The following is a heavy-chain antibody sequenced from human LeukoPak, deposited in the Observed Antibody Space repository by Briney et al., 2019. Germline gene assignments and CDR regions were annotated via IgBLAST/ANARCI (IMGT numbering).Heavy chain of an antibody. CDR3: AKAVVPAAISAPAFDY. CDR2: ISGSGGST. CDR1: GFTFSSYA. J-gene: IGHJ4*02. V-gene: IGHV3-23*01. Sequence: PGGSLRLSCAASGFTFSSYAMSWVRQAPGKGLEWVSAISGSGGSTYYADSVKGRFTISRDNSKNTLYLQMNSLRAEDTAVYYCAKAVVPAAISAPAFDYWGQGTLVTVSS. D-gene: IGHD2-2*01.